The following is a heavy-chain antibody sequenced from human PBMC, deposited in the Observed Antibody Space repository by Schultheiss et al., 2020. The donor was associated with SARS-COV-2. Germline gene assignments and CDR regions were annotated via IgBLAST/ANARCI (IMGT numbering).Heavy chain of an antibody. J-gene: IGHJ2*01. D-gene: IGHD3-10*01. CDR3: ARSTYYYGSGSYYGGWYFDL. CDR2: VHYSGST. V-gene: IGHV4-59*01. CDR1: GGSISSNY. Sequence: SETLSLTCTVSGGSISSNYWSWIRQSPGKGLEWIGYVHYSGSTYYNPSLKSLVTISVDTSKNQFSLKLSSVTAADTAVYYCARSTYYYGSGSYYGGWYFDLWGRGTLVTVSS.